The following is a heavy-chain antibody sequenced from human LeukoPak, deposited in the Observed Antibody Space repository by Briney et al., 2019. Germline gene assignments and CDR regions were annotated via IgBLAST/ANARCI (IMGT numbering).Heavy chain of an antibody. V-gene: IGHV4-59*01. J-gene: IGHJ4*02. CDR2: IYYSGTT. CDR1: GGSISNYY. D-gene: IGHD6-13*01. Sequence: ASETLSLTCIVSGGSISNYYWSWIRQPPGKGLEWIGYIYYSGTTNYNPSLKSRVTISVDTSKNQFSLKPNSVTAADTAVYYCARGVYIAAAQYGYWGQGTLVTVSS. CDR3: ARGVYIAAAQYGY.